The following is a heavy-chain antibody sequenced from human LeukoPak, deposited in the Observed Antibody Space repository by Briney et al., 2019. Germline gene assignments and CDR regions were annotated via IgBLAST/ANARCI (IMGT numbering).Heavy chain of an antibody. CDR1: GFTFSSYG. D-gene: IGHD5-18*01. V-gene: IGHV3-30*03. CDR2: ISYDGSNK. J-gene: IGHJ4*02. Sequence: GRSLRLSCAASGFTFSSYGMHWVRQAPGKGLEWVAVISYDGSNKYYADSVKGRFTISRDNSKNTLYLQMNSLRAEDTAVYYCASSDTAMGRGFDYWGQGTLVTVSS. CDR3: ASSDTAMGRGFDY.